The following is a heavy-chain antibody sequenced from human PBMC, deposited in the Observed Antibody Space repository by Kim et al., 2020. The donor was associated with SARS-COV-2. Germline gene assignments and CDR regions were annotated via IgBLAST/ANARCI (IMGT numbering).Heavy chain of an antibody. V-gene: IGHV1-58*01. CDR1: GFTFTSSA. CDR3: AADLRYSGYDWDFDY. CDR2: IVVGSGNT. Sequence: SVKVSCKASGFTFTSSAVQWVRQARGQRLEWIGWIVVGSGNTNYAQKFQERVTITRDMSTSTAYMELSSLRSEDTAVYYCAADLRYSGYDWDFDYWGQGTLVTVSS. D-gene: IGHD5-12*01. J-gene: IGHJ4*02.